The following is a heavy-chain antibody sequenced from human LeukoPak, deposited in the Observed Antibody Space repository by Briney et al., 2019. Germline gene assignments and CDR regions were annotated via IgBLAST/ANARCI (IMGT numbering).Heavy chain of an antibody. J-gene: IGHJ6*02. CDR1: GYTFTGYY. CDR2: INPNSGGT. Sequence: ASVKVSCKASGYTFTGYYMHWVRQAPGQGLEWMGWINPNSGGTNCAQKFQGRVTMTRDTSISTAYMELSRLRSDDTAVYYCARDSTAYYYYYYGMDVWGQGTTVTVSS. CDR3: ARDSTAYYYYYYGMDV. V-gene: IGHV1-2*02. D-gene: IGHD2-2*01.